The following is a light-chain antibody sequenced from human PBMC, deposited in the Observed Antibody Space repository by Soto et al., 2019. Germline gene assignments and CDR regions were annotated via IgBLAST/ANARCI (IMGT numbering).Light chain of an antibody. Sequence: DIQMTQSPSTLSASVGDRVTMAGRASQSIDSWLAWHQQKPGKAPKLLISKASNLESGVPSRFSGSGSGTEFTLTISSLQPDDFATYSCQPYNSRRTFGQGTKMDIK. CDR1: QSIDSW. CDR3: QPYNSRRT. J-gene: IGKJ1*01. V-gene: IGKV1-5*03. CDR2: KAS.